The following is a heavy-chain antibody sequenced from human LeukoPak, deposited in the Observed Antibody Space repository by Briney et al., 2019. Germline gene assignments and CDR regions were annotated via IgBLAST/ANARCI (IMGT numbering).Heavy chain of an antibody. J-gene: IGHJ4*02. Sequence: PSETLSLTCTVSGDSISSSSYYWGWIRQPPGKGLDWIGTIYYDGSTYCKPSLKSRVTISVDTSKNQFSLKLSSVTAADTAVYYCARISADGSGYYYVDYWGQGTLVTVSS. CDR3: ARISADGSGYYYVDY. V-gene: IGHV4-39*01. D-gene: IGHD3-22*01. CDR2: IYYDGST. CDR1: GDSISSSSYY.